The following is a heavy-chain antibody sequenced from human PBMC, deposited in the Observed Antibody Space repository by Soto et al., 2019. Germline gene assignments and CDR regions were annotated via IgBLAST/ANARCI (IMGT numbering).Heavy chain of an antibody. V-gene: IGHV3-15*07. D-gene: IGHD6-13*01. CDR1: SVSDAW. CDR2: IKSKTDGGTT. Sequence: SVSDAWMNWVRQAPGMGLEWVGRIKSKTDGGTTDYAAPVKGRFTISRDDSKNTLYLQMNSLKTEDTAVYYCTTTGWAAAWGYWGQGTLVTVSS. J-gene: IGHJ4*02. CDR3: TTTGWAAAWGY.